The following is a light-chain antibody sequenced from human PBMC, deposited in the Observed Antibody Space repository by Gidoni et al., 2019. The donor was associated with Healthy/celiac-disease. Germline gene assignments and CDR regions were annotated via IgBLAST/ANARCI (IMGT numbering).Light chain of an antibody. V-gene: IGKV3-15*01. J-gene: IGKJ1*01. CDR2: GAS. Sequence: EIVMTQPPATLSVSPGERGTRSCRASQSVSSNLAWYQQKPGQAPRLLIYGASTRATGIPARFSGSGSGTEFTLTISSLQSEDFAVYYCQQYNNWPPWTFXQXTKVEIK. CDR1: QSVSSN. CDR3: QQYNNWPPWT.